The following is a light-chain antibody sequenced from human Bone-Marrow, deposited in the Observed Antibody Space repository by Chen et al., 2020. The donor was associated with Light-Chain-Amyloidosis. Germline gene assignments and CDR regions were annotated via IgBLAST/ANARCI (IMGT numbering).Light chain of an antibody. CDR1: SSDVGGYNY. CDR3: SSYTRSSTWL. Sequence: QSALTQPASVSGSPGQSITISCTGTSSDVGGYNYVSWYQQHPGTAPKLVIFDVSYLPSGISNRLSGSKSGNTASLTISGLQAEDEADYYCSSYTRSSTWLFGGGTRLTVL. CDR2: DVS. V-gene: IGLV2-14*03. J-gene: IGLJ3*02.